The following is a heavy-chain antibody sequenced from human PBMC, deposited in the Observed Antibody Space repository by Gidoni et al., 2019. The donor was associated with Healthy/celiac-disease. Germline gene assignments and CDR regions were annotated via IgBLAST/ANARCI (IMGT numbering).Heavy chain of an antibody. J-gene: IGHJ6*02. Sequence: EVQLVQSGAEVKKPGESLRISCKGSGYSFTSYWISWVRQMPGKGLEWMGRIDPSDSYTNYSPSFQGHVTISADKSISTAYLQWSSLKASDTAMYYCARAPGGGPSKDYYGMDVWGQGTTVTVSS. D-gene: IGHD2-15*01. CDR3: ARAPGGGPSKDYYGMDV. V-gene: IGHV5-10-1*03. CDR2: IDPSDSYT. CDR1: GYSFTSYW.